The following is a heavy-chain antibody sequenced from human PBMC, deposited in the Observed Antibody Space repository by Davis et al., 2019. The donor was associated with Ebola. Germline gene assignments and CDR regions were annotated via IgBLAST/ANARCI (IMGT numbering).Heavy chain of an antibody. J-gene: IGHJ4*02. CDR2: IIPIFGTA. CDR1: GGTFSSYA. D-gene: IGHD2-21*01. V-gene: IGHV1-69*13. Sequence: SVKVSCKASGGTFSSYAISWVRQAPGQGLEWMGGIIPIFGTANYAQKFQGRVTITADESTSTAYMELSSLRSEDTAVYYCARSIAQGAYYFDYWGQGTLVTVSS. CDR3: ARSIAQGAYYFDY.